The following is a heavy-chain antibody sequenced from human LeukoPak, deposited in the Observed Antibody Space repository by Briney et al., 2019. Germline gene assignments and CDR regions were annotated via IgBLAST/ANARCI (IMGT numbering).Heavy chain of an antibody. CDR1: GYTFTGYY. CDR2: INPSGGST. J-gene: IGHJ4*02. CDR3: ARSLVGALGLLVY. V-gene: IGHV1-46*01. D-gene: IGHD1-26*01. Sequence: ASVKVSCKASGYTFTGYYMHWVRQAPGQGLGWMGIINPSGGSTSYAQKFQGRVTMTRDTSTSTVYMELSSLRSEDTAVYYCARSLVGALGLLVYWGQGTLVTVSS.